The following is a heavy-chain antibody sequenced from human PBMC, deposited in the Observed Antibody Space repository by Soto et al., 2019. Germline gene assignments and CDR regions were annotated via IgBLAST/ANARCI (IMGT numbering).Heavy chain of an antibody. D-gene: IGHD2-21*02. CDR3: ARVGVVTAIYAFDI. V-gene: IGHV4-31*03. CDR2: IYYSGST. CDR1: GGSISSGGYY. Sequence: SETLSLTCTVSGGSISSGGYYWSWIRQHPGKGLEWIGYIYYSGSTYYNPSLKSRVTISVDTSKNQFSLKLSSVTAADTAVYYCARVGVVTAIYAFDIWGQGTMVTVS. J-gene: IGHJ3*02.